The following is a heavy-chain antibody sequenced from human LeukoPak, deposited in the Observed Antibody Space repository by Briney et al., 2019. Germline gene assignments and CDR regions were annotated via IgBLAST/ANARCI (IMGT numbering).Heavy chain of an antibody. Sequence: GGSLRLSCAASGFTFSNAWMSWVRQAPGKGLEWVGRIKSKTDGGTTDYAAPVKGRFTISRDDSKNTLYLQMNSLKTEDTAVYYCTTPLRFLDPGEAFDIWGQGTMVTVSS. CDR1: GFTFSNAW. CDR3: TTPLRFLDPGEAFDI. J-gene: IGHJ3*02. V-gene: IGHV3-15*01. D-gene: IGHD3-3*01. CDR2: IKSKTDGGTT.